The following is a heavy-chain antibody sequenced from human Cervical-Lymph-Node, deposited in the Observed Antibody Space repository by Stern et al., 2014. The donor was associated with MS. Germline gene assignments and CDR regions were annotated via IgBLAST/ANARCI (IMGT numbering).Heavy chain of an antibody. V-gene: IGHV1-69*01. CDR3: ARDQAGIAAH. CDR1: GVTFSSLS. Sequence: VHLVESGAELKKPGSSVKVSCKASGVTFSSLSVSWVRRAPGHGLQWLGGITPMFGTPHYVQMFQDRLNIFADESTQTVYMTLSGLKSEDTAVYYCARDQAGIAAHWGQGTLITVSS. CDR2: ITPMFGTP. D-gene: IGHD6-13*01. J-gene: IGHJ4*02.